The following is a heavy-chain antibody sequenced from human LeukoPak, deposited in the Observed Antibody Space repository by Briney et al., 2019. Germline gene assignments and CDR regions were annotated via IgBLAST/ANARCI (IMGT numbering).Heavy chain of an antibody. J-gene: IGHJ5*02. CDR2: IYTSGST. V-gene: IGHV4-61*02. CDR1: GGSISSGSYY. Sequence: PSETLSLTCTVSGGSISSGSYYWSWIRQPAGKGLEWIGRIYTSGSTNYNPSLKSRVTISVDTSKNQFSLKLSSVTAADTAVYYCARDWGQQLAWGQGTLVTVSS. D-gene: IGHD6-13*01. CDR3: ARDWGQQLA.